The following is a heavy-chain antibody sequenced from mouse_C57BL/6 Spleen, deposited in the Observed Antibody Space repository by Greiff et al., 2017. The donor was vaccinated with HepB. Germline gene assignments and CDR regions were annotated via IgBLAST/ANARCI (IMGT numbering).Heavy chain of an antibody. Sequence: VQLKQSGPELVKPGASVKISCKASGYSFTDYNMNWVKQSNGKSLEWIGVINPNYGTTSYNQKFKGKATLTVDQSSSTAYMQLNSLTSEDSAVYYCARSRYYGSSYSYWYFDVWGTGTTVTVSS. D-gene: IGHD1-1*01. CDR1: GYSFTDYN. CDR2: INPNYGTT. CDR3: ARSRYYGSSYSYWYFDV. V-gene: IGHV1-39*01. J-gene: IGHJ1*03.